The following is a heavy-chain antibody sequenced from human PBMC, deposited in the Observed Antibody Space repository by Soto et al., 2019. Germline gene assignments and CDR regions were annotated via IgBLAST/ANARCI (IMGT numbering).Heavy chain of an antibody. Sequence: QVQLVESGGGVVQPGRSLRLSCAASGFTFSTYGMHWVRQAPGKGLEWVAIIWSDGSDKYYADSVKGRFSISRDNSNNTLYPPMNSLRAGDTAVYYCALSWYSYYFDLWGQGTLVTVSS. V-gene: IGHV3-33*01. CDR2: IWSDGSDK. D-gene: IGHD6-13*01. CDR3: ALSWYSYYFDL. J-gene: IGHJ4*02. CDR1: GFTFSTYG.